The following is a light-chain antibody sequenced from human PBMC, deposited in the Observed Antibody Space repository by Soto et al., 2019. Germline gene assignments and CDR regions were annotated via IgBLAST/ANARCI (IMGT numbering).Light chain of an antibody. CDR3: SSYAGSNNFV. J-gene: IGLJ1*01. V-gene: IGLV2-8*01. Sequence: QSALTQPPSASGSPGQSVTISCTGTSSDIGAYIYVSWYQQHPGKAPKLMISEVSRRPSGVPERFSGSKSGNTASLTVSGLQADDKAHYYCSSYAGSNNFVFGTGTKVTVL. CDR1: SSDIGAYIY. CDR2: EVS.